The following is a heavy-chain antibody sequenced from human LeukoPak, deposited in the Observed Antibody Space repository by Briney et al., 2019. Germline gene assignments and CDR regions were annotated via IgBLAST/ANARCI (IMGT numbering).Heavy chain of an antibody. CDR3: ARRDSGFEFFDY. CDR2: IYPGDSDT. V-gene: IGHV5-51*01. CDR1: GYSVTSYW. J-gene: IGHJ4*02. Sequence: KASCKATGYSVTSYWIGWVRQMPGNGLEWMGIIYPGDSDTRYSPSFQGQVTISADKSFNTAYLQWSSLKASDTAMYYCARRDSGFEFFDYWGQGTLVTVSS. D-gene: IGHD5-12*01.